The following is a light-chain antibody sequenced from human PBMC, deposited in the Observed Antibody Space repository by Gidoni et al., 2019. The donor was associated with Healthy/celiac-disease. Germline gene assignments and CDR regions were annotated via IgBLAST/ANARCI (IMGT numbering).Light chain of an antibody. CDR2: QDS. CDR1: KLGDKY. Sequence: SYELTQPPSVSVSPGQTASITCSGDKLGDKYACWYPQKPGQSPVLVIYQDSKRPSGIPERFSGSNSGNTATLTISGTQAMDEADYYCQAWDSSIPVVFGGGTKLTV. CDR3: QAWDSSIPVV. V-gene: IGLV3-1*01. J-gene: IGLJ2*01.